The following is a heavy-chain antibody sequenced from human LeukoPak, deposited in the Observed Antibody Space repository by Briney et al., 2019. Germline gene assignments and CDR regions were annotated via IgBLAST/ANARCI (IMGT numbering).Heavy chain of an antibody. V-gene: IGHV3-11*01. CDR3: ARGPRILAAGSYYFDY. CDR1: GFSFKDYY. D-gene: IGHD6-13*01. J-gene: IGHJ4*02. Sequence: PGGSLRLSCAASGFSFKDYYFSWIRQAPGKGLEWVSFINVNGGAMYYADFVKGRFTVSRDNAKSSLYLEMDSLRVEDTAVYYCARGPRILAAGSYYFDYWGQGSLVTVSS. CDR2: INVNGGAM.